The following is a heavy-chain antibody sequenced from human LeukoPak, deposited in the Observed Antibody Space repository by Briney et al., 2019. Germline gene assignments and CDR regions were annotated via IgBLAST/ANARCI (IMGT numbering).Heavy chain of an antibody. J-gene: IGHJ4*02. V-gene: IGHV3-48*03. CDR1: GFTFSSYE. Sequence: GSLRLSCAASGFTFSSYEMNWVRQAPGKGLEWVSYISSSGSTIYYADSVKGRFTISRDNAKNSLYLQMNSLRAEDTAVYYCARDASGWSVYWGQGTLVTVSS. CDR2: ISSSGSTI. D-gene: IGHD6-19*01. CDR3: ARDASGWSVY.